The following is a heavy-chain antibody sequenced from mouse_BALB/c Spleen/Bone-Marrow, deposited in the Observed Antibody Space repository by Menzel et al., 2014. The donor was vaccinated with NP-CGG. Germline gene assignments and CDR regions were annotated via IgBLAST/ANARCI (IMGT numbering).Heavy chain of an antibody. V-gene: IGHV5-6-5*01. CDR2: ISSGGST. CDR1: GFTFSSYA. CDR3: ARGGGYDYGSWFAY. J-gene: IGHJ3*01. D-gene: IGHD2-4*01. Sequence: DVKLVESGGGLVKPGASLKLSCAASGFTFSSYAMSWVRQTPEKRLEWVASISSGGSTYYPDSVKGRFTISRDNARNILYLQMSSLRSEDTAMYYCARGGGYDYGSWFAYWGQGTLVNVSA.